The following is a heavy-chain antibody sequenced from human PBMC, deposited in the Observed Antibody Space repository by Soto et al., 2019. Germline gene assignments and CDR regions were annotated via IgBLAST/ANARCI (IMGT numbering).Heavy chain of an antibody. V-gene: IGHV3-23*01. CDR3: AKERDSGVWDFDY. CDR2: ISGSGGST. CDR1: GFTFSSYA. D-gene: IGHD6-19*01. Sequence: EVQLLESGGHLVQPGGSLRLSCAASGFTFSSYAMRWVRQAPGKGLEWVSAISGSGGSTYYADSVRGRFTISRDNSKNTLFMKMNRLRAKDTDRYYCAKERDSGVWDFDYWGQGTLVTVSS. J-gene: IGHJ4*02.